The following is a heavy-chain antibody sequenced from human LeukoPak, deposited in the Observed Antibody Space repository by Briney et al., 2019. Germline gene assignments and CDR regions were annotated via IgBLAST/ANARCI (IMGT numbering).Heavy chain of an antibody. CDR3: ARDRSHGDAFDI. CDR1: GGTFSSYA. V-gene: IGHV1-69*10. J-gene: IGHJ3*02. Sequence: GASVKVSCKASGGTFSSYAISWVRQAPGQGLEWMGEIIAFSGIANNPQKFQGRVTMTTDRPTSTGYMELRSLRSDDTAVYYCARDRSHGDAFDIWGQGTMVIDSS. CDR2: IIAFSGIA.